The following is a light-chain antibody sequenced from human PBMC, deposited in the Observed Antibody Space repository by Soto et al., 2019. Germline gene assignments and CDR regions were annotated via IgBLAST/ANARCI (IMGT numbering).Light chain of an antibody. Sequence: EIVVTQSPGTLSLSPGDRATLSCRASQSVSSNYLAWYQQKHGQAPRLLIYGASSRATGIPDRFSGSASGTDFTLTISRLEPEDFAVYYCQQYGSSPFTFGPGTKVDIK. CDR2: GAS. CDR1: QSVSSNY. J-gene: IGKJ3*01. V-gene: IGKV3-20*01. CDR3: QQYGSSPFT.